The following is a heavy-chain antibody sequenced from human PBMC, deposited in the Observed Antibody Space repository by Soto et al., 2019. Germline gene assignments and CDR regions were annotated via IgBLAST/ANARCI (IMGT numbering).Heavy chain of an antibody. CDR3: ARLYCSSSTRDSRFDP. CDR1: GYTFTTIW. Sequence: GESLKISCTGFGYTFTTIWISWVRQMPGRGLEWMGRIDPRDSYTNYSPSFQGHVTISVDKSISTAYLQWGSLKASDTAMYYCARLYCSSSTRDSRFDPWGQGTLVTVSS. CDR2: IDPRDSYT. D-gene: IGHD2-2*01. J-gene: IGHJ5*02. V-gene: IGHV5-10-1*01.